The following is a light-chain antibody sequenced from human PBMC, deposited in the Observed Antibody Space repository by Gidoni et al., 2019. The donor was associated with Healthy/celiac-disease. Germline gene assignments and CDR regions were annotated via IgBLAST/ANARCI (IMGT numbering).Light chain of an antibody. Sequence: IQSTQTPSFLSATVGDRVTITCRASQSISSYLAWYQQKPGKAPKLLIYAASTLQSGVPSRFGGSGSGTEFPLTISSLQPEDLATYCCQQRNTYPCTFGPGTKVDIK. CDR1: QSISSY. V-gene: IGKV1-9*01. CDR3: QQRNTYPCT. CDR2: AAS. J-gene: IGKJ3*01.